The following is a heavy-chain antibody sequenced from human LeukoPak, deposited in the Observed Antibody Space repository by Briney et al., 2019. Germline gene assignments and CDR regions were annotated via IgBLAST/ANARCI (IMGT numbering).Heavy chain of an antibody. CDR1: GGSISSGSYY. D-gene: IGHD6-13*01. CDR3: ARGGGIAARFDP. Sequence: SETLSLTCTVSGGSISSGSYYWSWIRQPAGKGLEWIGRIYTSGSTNYNPSLKSRVTISVDTSKNQFSLKLSSVTAADTAVYYCARGGGIAARFDPWGQGTLVTVSS. J-gene: IGHJ5*02. V-gene: IGHV4-61*02. CDR2: IYTSGST.